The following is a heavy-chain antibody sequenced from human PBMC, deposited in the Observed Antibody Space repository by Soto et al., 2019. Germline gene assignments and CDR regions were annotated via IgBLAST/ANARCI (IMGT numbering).Heavy chain of an antibody. CDR3: ARVRELYLDYFDY. Sequence: SETLSLTCTVSGGSISSYYWSWIRQPPGKGLEWIGYIYYSGSTNYNPSLKSRVTISVDTSKNQFSLKLSSVTAADTAVYYCARVRELYLDYFDYWGQGTLVTVSS. D-gene: IGHD1-26*01. J-gene: IGHJ4*02. CDR1: GGSISSYY. CDR2: IYYSGST. V-gene: IGHV4-59*01.